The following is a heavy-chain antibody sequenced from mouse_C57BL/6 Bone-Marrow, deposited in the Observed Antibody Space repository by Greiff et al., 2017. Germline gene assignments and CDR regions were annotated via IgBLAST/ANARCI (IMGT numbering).Heavy chain of an antibody. J-gene: IGHJ2*01. CDR2: FYPGSGSI. CDR1: GYTFTEYT. D-gene: IGHD2-3*01. CDR3: ARHPPVYDGYYASYFDY. V-gene: IGHV1-62-2*01. Sequence: QVQLQQSGAELVKPGASVKLSCKASGYTFTEYTIHWVKQRSGQGLEWIGWFYPGSGSIKYNEKFKDKATLTADKSSSTVYMELSRLTSEDSAVYFCARHPPVYDGYYASYFDYWGQGTTLTVSS.